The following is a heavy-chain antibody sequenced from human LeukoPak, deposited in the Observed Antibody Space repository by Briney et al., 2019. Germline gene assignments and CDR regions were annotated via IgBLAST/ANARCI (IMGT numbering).Heavy chain of an antibody. V-gene: IGHV4-34*01. J-gene: IGHJ4*02. Sequence: SETLSLTCAVYGESFSGYYWSWIRQSPGKGLGWIGEINHSGSTNYNPSLKSRVTVSVDTSKNQFSLKLRSVTAADTAMYYCARRGSARTLDYWGQGTLVTVSS. D-gene: IGHD3-16*01. CDR3: ARRGSARTLDY. CDR1: GESFSGYY. CDR2: INHSGST.